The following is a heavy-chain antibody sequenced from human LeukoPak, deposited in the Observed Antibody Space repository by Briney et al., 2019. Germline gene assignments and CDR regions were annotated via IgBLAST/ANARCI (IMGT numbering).Heavy chain of an antibody. CDR2: IYYSGST. CDR1: GGSISSGSYY. J-gene: IGHJ2*01. V-gene: IGHV4-61*10. CDR3: ARGYSSGWGLYWYFDL. Sequence: SETLSLTCTVSGGSISSGSYYWSWIRQPAGKGLEWIGRIYYSGSTNYNPSLKSRVTISVDTSKNQFSLELSSVTAADTAVYYCARGYSSGWGLYWYFDLWGRGTLVTVSS. D-gene: IGHD6-19*01.